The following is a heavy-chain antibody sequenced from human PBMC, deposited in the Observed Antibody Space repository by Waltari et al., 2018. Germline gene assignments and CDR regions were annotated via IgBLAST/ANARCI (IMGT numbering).Heavy chain of an antibody. CDR2: IIPIFGTA. CDR1: GGTFSSYA. J-gene: IGHJ4*02. Sequence: QVQLVQSGAEVKKPGSSVKVSCKASGGTFSSYAISWVRQAPGQGLEWMGGIIPIFGTANDAQKVQGRVTITADESTSTAYMELSSLRSEDTAVYYCASGYYGSGRFSYFDYWGQGTLVTVSS. D-gene: IGHD3-10*01. V-gene: IGHV1-69*12. CDR3: ASGYYGSGRFSYFDY.